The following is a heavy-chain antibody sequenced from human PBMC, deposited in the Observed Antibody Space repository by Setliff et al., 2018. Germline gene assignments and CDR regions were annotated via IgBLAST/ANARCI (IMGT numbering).Heavy chain of an antibody. J-gene: IGHJ2*01. V-gene: IGHV3-7*03. Sequence: PGGSLRLSCAASGFTFSSYWMSWVRQAPGKGLEWVANIKRDGSEKYYVDSVKGRFTISRDNAKNSLYLQMNSLRAADTAVYYCAKGNPLPLTGDYWYFDLWGRGTLVTVSS. CDR1: GFTFSSYW. D-gene: IGHD7-27*01. CDR3: AKGNPLPLTGDYWYFDL. CDR2: IKRDGSEK.